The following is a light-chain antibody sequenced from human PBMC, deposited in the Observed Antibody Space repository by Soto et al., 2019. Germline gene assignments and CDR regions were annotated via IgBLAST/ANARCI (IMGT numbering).Light chain of an antibody. CDR2: DVS. V-gene: IGLV2-11*01. J-gene: IGLJ3*02. CDR1: SSDVGGYNY. CDR3: CSYAGSYTWV. Sequence: QSALTQPRSVSGSPGQSVTISCTGTSSDVGGYNYVSWYQQHPGKAPKHRIYDVSKRPSGVPDRFSGAKSGNTAALTISGLQAEDEADYYCCSYAGSYTWVFGGGTKLTVL.